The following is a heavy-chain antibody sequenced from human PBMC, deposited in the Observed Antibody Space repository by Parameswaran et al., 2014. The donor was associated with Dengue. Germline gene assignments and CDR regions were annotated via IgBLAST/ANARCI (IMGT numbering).Heavy chain of an antibody. V-gene: IGHV3-23*01. Sequence: GESLKISCAASGFTFRNCAMSWVRQASGKGLEWVSGISGSGSNTYHADSVKGRFTISRDNSKNTLYLQMNSLRAEDTAVYYCAKEAGPNYYYYMDVWGKGTTVTVSS. CDR2: ISGSGSNT. J-gene: IGHJ6*03. CDR3: AKEAGPNYYYYMDV. CDR1: GFTFRNCA.